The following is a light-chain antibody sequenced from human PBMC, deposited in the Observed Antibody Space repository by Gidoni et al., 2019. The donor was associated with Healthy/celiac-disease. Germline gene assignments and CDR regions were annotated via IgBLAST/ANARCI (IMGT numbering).Light chain of an antibody. J-gene: IGKJ1*01. V-gene: IGKV3-20*01. CDR2: GAS. Sequence: SLSTGERANLSCRASQSVSSSYLAWYQQKPGQNPRLLIYGASSRATGIPDRFSGSGSGTDFTLPISRREPEDFAVYYCQQYGSSPPWTFGQGTKVEIK. CDR1: QSVSSSY. CDR3: QQYGSSPPWT.